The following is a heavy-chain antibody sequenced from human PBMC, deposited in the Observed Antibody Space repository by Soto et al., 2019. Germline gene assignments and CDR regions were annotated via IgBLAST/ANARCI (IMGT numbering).Heavy chain of an antibody. D-gene: IGHD3-9*01. V-gene: IGHV3-30-3*01. CDR1: GFTFSSYA. CDR2: ISYDGSNK. Sequence: QVQLVESGGVVVQPGRSLRLSCAASGFTFSSYAMHWVRQAPGKGLEWVAVISYDGSNKYYADSEKGRFTIPRDSSKNTLYLQMNRLRAEDTAVYYCARAFYDISTGQTKHYYCGMDVWGQGTTVTVSS. J-gene: IGHJ6*02. CDR3: ARAFYDISTGQTKHYYCGMDV.